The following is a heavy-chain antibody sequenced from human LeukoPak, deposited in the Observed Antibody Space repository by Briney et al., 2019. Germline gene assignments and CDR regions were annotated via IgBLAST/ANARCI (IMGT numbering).Heavy chain of an antibody. CDR1: GFTFSSYA. V-gene: IGHV3-23*01. D-gene: IGHD3-10*01. Sequence: QPGGFLRLSCAASGFTFSSYAMSWVRQAPGKGLEWVSAISGSGGSTYYADSVKGRFTISRDNSKNTLYLQMNSLRAEDTAVYYCAKGHSGSYSPLFHYWGQGTLVTVSS. CDR2: ISGSGGST. CDR3: AKGHSGSYSPLFHY. J-gene: IGHJ4*02.